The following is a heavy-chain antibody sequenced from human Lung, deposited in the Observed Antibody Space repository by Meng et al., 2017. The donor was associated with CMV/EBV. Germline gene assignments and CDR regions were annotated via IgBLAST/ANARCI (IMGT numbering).Heavy chain of an antibody. D-gene: IGHD5/OR15-5a*01. J-gene: IGHJ4*02. CDR1: GYRFTDFH. Sequence: SVXVSXXASGYRFTDFHMHWVRQAPGQGLEWMGWINSNSGATNYAQKFQGRVIMTRDTSITTAYLELPSLRPDDTAVYFCARVYAKGPLRSFDYWGQGTLVTFSS. CDR3: ARVYAKGPLRSFDY. CDR2: INSNSGAT. V-gene: IGHV1-2*02.